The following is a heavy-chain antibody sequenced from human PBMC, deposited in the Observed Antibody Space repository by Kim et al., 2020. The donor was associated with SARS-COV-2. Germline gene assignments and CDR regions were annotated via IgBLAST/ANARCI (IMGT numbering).Heavy chain of an antibody. CDR3: ARVRIAAAGNWFDP. V-gene: IGHV1-18*01. D-gene: IGHD6-13*01. Sequence: AQKLQGRVTMTTDTSTSTAYMELRSLRSDDTAVYYCARVRIAAAGNWFDPWGQGTLVTVSS. J-gene: IGHJ5*02.